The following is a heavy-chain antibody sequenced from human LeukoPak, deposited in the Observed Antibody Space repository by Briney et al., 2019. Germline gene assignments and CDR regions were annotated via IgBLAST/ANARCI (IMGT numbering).Heavy chain of an antibody. V-gene: IGHV3-7*01. J-gene: IGHJ4*02. D-gene: IGHD7-27*01. CDR3: ARGFPRGNWVFDY. CDR1: GFTFSSYW. CDR2: IKQDGSEK. Sequence: GGSLRLSCAASGFTFSSYWMSWVRQAPGKGLEWVANIKQDGSEKYYVDSVKGRFTISRDNAKNSLYLQMNSLRAEDTAVYYCARGFPRGNWVFDYWGQGTLVTVSS.